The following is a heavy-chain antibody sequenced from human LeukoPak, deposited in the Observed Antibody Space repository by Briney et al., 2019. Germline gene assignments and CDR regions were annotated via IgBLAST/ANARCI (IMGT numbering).Heavy chain of an antibody. CDR1: GYTFTSYG. Sequence: EASVKVSCKASGYTFTSYGISWVRQAPGQGLEWMGWISAYNGNTNYAQKLQGRVTMTTDTSTSTAYMELRSLRSDDTAVYYCARVTSSSWETYYFDYWGQGTLVTVSS. V-gene: IGHV1-18*01. J-gene: IGHJ4*02. CDR2: ISAYNGNT. D-gene: IGHD6-13*01. CDR3: ARVTSSSWETYYFDY.